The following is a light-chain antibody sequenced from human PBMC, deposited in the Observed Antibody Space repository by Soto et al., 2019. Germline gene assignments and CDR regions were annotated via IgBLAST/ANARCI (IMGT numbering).Light chain of an antibody. V-gene: IGKV3-15*01. J-gene: IGKJ3*01. CDR1: QSIRTN. CDR3: QQYFNWPLTWT. CDR2: GAS. Sequence: EIVLTQSPATLSVSAGGTVTLACRASQSIRTNVAWYQQIPGQAPRLPVYGASTRATGVPARFSGSGSGIEFTLTISSLQSEDSAFYYCQQYFNWPLTWTFGPGTKVQIK.